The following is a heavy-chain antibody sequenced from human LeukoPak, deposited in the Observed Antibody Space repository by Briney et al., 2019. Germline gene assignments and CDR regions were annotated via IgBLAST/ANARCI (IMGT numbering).Heavy chain of an antibody. CDR2: IKPDASDK. V-gene: IGHV3-7*01. J-gene: IGHJ4*02. CDR3: ARGGGNFDS. D-gene: IGHD2-15*01. Sequence: LPGGSLRLSCAASGFSLSDYWMSWVRQAPGTGLEWVATIKPDASDKYYVDSVKGRFTISRDNAKNSLYLQMNSLRAEDTAIYYCARGGGNFDSWGQGSLVTASS. CDR1: GFSLSDYW.